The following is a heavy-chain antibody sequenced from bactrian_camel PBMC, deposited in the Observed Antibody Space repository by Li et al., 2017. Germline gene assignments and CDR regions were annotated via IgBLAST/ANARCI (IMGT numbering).Heavy chain of an antibody. CDR1: GFTFGDSA. V-gene: IGHV3S66*01. Sequence: VQLVESGGGSVQAGGSLRLSCTASGFTFGDSAMGWYRQAPGSECELVSNTRSDGTTYYPNYAKGRFTISHDYAKNTVYLQMNSLKPEETAVYYCAADFPENGGMCGSITYEDFSYWGQRTQVTVS. D-gene: IGHD4*01. CDR3: AADFPENGGMCGSITYEDFSY. CDR2: TRSDGTT. J-gene: IGHJ6*01.